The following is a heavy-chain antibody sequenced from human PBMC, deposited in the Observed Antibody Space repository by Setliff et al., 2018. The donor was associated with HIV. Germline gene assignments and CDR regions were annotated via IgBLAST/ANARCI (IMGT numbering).Heavy chain of an antibody. V-gene: IGHV3-30*02. CDR1: GFNLITYG. J-gene: IGHJ2*01. CDR3: AKDRTSYGDYVLGPSFDL. Sequence: GESLKISCAASGFNLITYGTHWVRQAPGKGLEWVAFIQYDESIKYYADSVKGRFTISRDSSKNTLYLQMNSLRAEDTAVYYCAKDRTSYGDYVLGPSFDLWGRGTLVTVSS. CDR2: IQYDESIK. D-gene: IGHD4-17*01.